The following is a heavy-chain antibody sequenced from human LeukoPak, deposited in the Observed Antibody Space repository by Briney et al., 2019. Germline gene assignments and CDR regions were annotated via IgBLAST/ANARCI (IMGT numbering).Heavy chain of an antibody. V-gene: IGHV3-21*01. J-gene: IGHJ3*02. CDR1: GITFSRYT. Sequence: PGGSLRLSCAASGITFSRYTMNWVRQAPGNGLEWVSSISSSSRYIYYADSVKGRFTISRDNAKNSLYMQMNSLRAEDTALYYCAREAPSLAAFDIWGQGTMITVSS. CDR3: AREAPSLAAFDI. CDR2: ISSSSRYI.